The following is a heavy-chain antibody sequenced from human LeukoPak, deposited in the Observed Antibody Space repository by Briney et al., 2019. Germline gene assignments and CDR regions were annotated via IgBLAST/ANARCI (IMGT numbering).Heavy chain of an antibody. CDR1: GGSFSGYY. Sequence: MPAETLSLTCAVYGGSFSGYYWSWIRQPPGKGLEWIGEINHSGSTNYNPSLKSRVTISVDTSKNQFSLKLSSVTAADTAVYYCARRAPTDDAFDIWGQGTMVTVSS. CDR2: INHSGST. V-gene: IGHV4-34*01. J-gene: IGHJ3*02. D-gene: IGHD4-17*01. CDR3: ARRAPTDDAFDI.